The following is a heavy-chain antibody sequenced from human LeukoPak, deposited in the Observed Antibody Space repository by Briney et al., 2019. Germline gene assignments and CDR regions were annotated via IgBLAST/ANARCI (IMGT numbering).Heavy chain of an antibody. CDR2: ISSNGGST. V-gene: IGHV3-64*01. CDR3: AREFPGAEGAFDI. CDR1: GFTFSSYG. D-gene: IGHD1-14*01. J-gene: IGHJ3*02. Sequence: PGGSLRLSCAASGFTFSSYGMHWVRQAPGKGLEYVSAISSNGGSTYYANSVKGRFTISRDNSKNTLYLQMGSLRAEDMAVYYCAREFPGAEGAFDIWGQGTMVTVSS.